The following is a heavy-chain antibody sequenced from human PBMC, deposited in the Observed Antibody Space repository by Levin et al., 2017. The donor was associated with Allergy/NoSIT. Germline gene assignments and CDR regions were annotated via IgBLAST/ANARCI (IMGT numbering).Heavy chain of an antibody. Sequence: GESLKISCAASGFTFRNHGMSWVRQAPGKGLEWVSTIGASETYYADSVKGRFTISRDNSKNTLYLQMNSLRAEDTAIYYCAKDAVSGNSRWDAFDIWGQGTMVTVSS. CDR2: IGASET. D-gene: IGHD4-23*01. J-gene: IGHJ3*02. CDR3: AKDAVSGNSRWDAFDI. CDR1: GFTFRNHG. V-gene: IGHV3-23*01.